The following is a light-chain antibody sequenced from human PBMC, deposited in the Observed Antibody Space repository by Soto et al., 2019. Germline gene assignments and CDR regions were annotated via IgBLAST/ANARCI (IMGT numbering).Light chain of an antibody. Sequence: EIVLTQSPGTLSLSPGERATLSCRASQSVSSSYLAWYQQKPGQAPRLLIYGASSRATGIPDRFSGSGSGTNFTLTISRREPEDVAVYYCQQYGSSPQTFGQGTKVEIK. J-gene: IGKJ1*01. CDR1: QSVSSSY. V-gene: IGKV3-20*01. CDR3: QQYGSSPQT. CDR2: GAS.